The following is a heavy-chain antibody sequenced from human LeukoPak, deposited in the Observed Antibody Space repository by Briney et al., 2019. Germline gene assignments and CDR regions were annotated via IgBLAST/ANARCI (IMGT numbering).Heavy chain of an antibody. CDR3: ARSGSSSWSSLLDY. Sequence: ASVKVSCKASGYIFTSYGITWVRQAPGQGLEWMGRITTFNDRTVLAETFRARITMTTDTTTAYMTLRKLRSDDTAVYYCARSGSSSWSSLLDYWGQGSLVIDS. D-gene: IGHD6-13*01. CDR2: ITTFNDRT. V-gene: IGHV1-18*01. CDR1: GYIFTSYG. J-gene: IGHJ4*02.